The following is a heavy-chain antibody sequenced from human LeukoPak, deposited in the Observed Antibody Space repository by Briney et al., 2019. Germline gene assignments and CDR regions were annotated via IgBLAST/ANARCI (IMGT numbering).Heavy chain of an antibody. V-gene: IGHV3-74*01. Sequence: GGSLRLSCAASGFTFSNSWMHWVRQAPGKRLVGVSRINTDGSTTNYADSVKGRFTISRDNARNTVYLQMNSLRAEDSAVYYCANSYSPPHFWGQGTLVTVSS. J-gene: IGHJ4*02. D-gene: IGHD3-10*01. CDR1: GFTFSNSW. CDR2: INTDGSTT. CDR3: ANSYSPPHF.